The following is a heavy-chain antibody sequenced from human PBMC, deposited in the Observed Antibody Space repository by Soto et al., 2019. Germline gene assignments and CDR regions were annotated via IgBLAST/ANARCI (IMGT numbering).Heavy chain of an antibody. CDR2: IIPILGIA. V-gene: IGHV1-69*08. J-gene: IGHJ4*02. Sequence: QVQLVQSGAEVKKPGSSVKVSCKASGGTFSSYTISWVRQAPGQGLEWMGRIIPILGIANYAQKFQGRVTMTADKYTRTAYMELRSLRSEDTAVYYCARDQTSNYYGSGSYYILWGQGTLVTVSS. CDR1: GGTFSSYT. D-gene: IGHD3-10*01. CDR3: ARDQTSNYYGSGSYYIL.